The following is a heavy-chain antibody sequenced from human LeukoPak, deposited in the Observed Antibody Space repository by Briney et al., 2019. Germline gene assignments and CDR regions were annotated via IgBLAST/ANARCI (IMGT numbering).Heavy chain of an antibody. V-gene: IGHV1-46*01. J-gene: IGHJ6*02. Sequence: ASVKVSCKASGYTFTSYYMHWVRQAPGQGLEWMGIINPSGGSTSYAQEFQGRVTMTRDTSTSTVYMELSSLRSEDTAVYYCASEGGSKGIYYGMDVWGQGTTVTVSS. CDR1: GYTFTSYY. D-gene: IGHD2-2*01. CDR2: INPSGGST. CDR3: ASEGGSKGIYYGMDV.